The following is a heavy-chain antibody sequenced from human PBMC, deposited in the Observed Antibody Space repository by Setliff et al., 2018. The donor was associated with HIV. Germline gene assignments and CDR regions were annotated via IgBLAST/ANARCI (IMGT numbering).Heavy chain of an antibody. V-gene: IGHV3-23*01. Sequence: PGGSLRLSCEASGITFSSYVMSWVRQAPGQGLEWVSGISGTGGSPYYADSVKGRFTISRDNSKNTLYLQMSSLRAGDTALYYCARDDGRSLFLDYWGQGTLVTVSS. CDR2: ISGTGGSP. D-gene: IGHD1-26*01. CDR1: GITFSSYV. J-gene: IGHJ4*02. CDR3: ARDDGRSLFLDY.